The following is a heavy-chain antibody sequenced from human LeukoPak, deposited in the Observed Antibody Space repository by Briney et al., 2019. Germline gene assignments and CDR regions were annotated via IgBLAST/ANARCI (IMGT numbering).Heavy chain of an antibody. CDR1: GFTFSSYA. D-gene: IGHD6-13*01. J-gene: IGHJ3*02. Sequence: GGSLRLSCAASGFTFSSYAMNWVRQAPGKGLEWVSHISGSGISTYYADSVKGRFTISRDNSKNTLYLQMNSLRAEDTAVYYCAKDRSIAAGDDAFDIWGQGTMVTASS. CDR3: AKDRSIAAGDDAFDI. V-gene: IGHV3-23*01. CDR2: ISGSGIST.